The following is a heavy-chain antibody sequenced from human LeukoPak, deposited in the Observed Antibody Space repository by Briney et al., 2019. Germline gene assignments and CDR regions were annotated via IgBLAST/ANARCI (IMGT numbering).Heavy chain of an antibody. CDR1: GFTFSNYG. D-gene: IGHD5-18*01. Sequence: PGGSLRLSCAASGFTFSNYGMHWVRQAPGKGLEWVAVISYGGTNKYYADSVKGRFTVSRDNSKNTLYLQMNSLRAEDTAVYYCAKSGRRGYSYGYRFKYYYDYWGQGTLVTVSS. V-gene: IGHV3-30*18. J-gene: IGHJ4*02. CDR3: AKSGRRGYSYGYRFKYYYDY. CDR2: ISYGGTNK.